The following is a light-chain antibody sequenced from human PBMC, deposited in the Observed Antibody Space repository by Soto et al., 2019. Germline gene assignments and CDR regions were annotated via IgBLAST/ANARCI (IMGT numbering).Light chain of an antibody. J-gene: IGKJ2*02. Sequence: ENVLTQSPGTLSLSPGERATLSCRASQSGVSSSYLAWYQQKPGQAPRLLIYDTSSRATGIPDRFSGSGSGTDFTLTISRLEPEDFAVYYCQQYGSSPCTFGQGTKLDIK. V-gene: IGKV3-20*01. CDR1: QSGVSSSY. CDR2: DTS. CDR3: QQYGSSPCT.